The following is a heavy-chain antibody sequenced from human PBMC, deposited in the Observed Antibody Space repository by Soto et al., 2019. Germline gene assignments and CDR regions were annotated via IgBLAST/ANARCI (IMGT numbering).Heavy chain of an antibody. CDR3: ARGDSPVQFDY. Sequence: QVQLVQSGAEMRKPGASVKVSCKTSGYTFINYGISWVRQAPGQGLAWMGWINGYNGNTNYAQNFQGRVAMTTATSTSTVYMELRNLRSDDTAVYYCARGDSPVQFDYWGQGTLVTVSS. D-gene: IGHD4-4*01. CDR1: GYTFINYG. J-gene: IGHJ4*02. CDR2: INGYNGNT. V-gene: IGHV1-18*01.